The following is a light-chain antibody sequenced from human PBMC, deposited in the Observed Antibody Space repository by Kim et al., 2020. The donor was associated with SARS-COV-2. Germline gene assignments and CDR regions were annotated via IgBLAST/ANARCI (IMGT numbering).Light chain of an antibody. J-gene: IGLJ3*02. Sequence: SYELTQPPPVSVAPGKTARITCGGNNIGSKSVHWYQQKPGQAPVLVIYYDSDRPSGIPERFSGSNSGNTATLTISRVEAGDEADYYCQVWDSSSDQVFGGGTQLTVL. V-gene: IGLV3-21*04. CDR2: YDS. CDR3: QVWDSSSDQV. CDR1: NIGSKS.